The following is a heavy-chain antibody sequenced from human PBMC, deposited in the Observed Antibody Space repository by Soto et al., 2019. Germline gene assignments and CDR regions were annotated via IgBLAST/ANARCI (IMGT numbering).Heavy chain of an antibody. CDR1: GFTFSSYA. Sequence: EVQLVESGGGLVQPGGSLRLSCSASGFTFSSYAMHWVRQAPGKGLEYVSAISSNGGSTYYADSVKGRFTISRDNSKNTLYLQMSSLRAEDTAVYYCVKWTPGSVGATPDYWGQGTLVTVSS. V-gene: IGHV3-64D*06. J-gene: IGHJ4*02. CDR2: ISSNGGST. D-gene: IGHD1-26*01. CDR3: VKWTPGSVGATPDY.